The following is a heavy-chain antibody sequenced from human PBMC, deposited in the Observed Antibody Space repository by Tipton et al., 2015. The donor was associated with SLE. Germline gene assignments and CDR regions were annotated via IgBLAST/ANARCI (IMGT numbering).Heavy chain of an antibody. CDR3: AKYGDYPLNWFDP. Sequence: SGFTFSSYAMSWVRQAPGKGLEWVSAISGSGGSTYYADSVKGRFTISRDNSKNTLYLQMNSLRAEDTAVYYCAKYGDYPLNWFDPWGQGTLVTVSS. CDR2: ISGSGGST. J-gene: IGHJ5*02. CDR1: GFTFSSYA. V-gene: IGHV3-23*01. D-gene: IGHD4-17*01.